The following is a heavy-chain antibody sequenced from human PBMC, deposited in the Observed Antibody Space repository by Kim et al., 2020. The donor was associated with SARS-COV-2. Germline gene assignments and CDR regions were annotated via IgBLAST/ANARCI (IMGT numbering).Heavy chain of an antibody. J-gene: IGHJ6*02. V-gene: IGHV3-33*01. Sequence: GGSLRLSCAASGFTFSNYGMHWVRQAPGKGLEWVAVIWYDGSNKYYADSVKGRFTISRDNSKNTLYLQMNSLRAGDTTVYYCARVPYFYDSRLPPFIDYYGMDVWGQGTTVTVSS. CDR1: GFTFSNYG. CDR2: IWYDGSNK. CDR3: ARVPYFYDSRLPPFIDYYGMDV. D-gene: IGHD3-22*01.